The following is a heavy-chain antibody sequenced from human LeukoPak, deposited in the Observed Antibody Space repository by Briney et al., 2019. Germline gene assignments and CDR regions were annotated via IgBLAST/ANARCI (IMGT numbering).Heavy chain of an antibody. CDR1: GGSIGSYY. J-gene: IGHJ1*01. CDR2: IYYSGST. CDR3: AGGSWYGGAAWAEYFQH. V-gene: IGHV4-59*01. Sequence: PSETLSLTCTVSGGSIGSYYWSWIRQPPGKGLEWIGYIYYSGSTNYNPSLKSRVTISVDTSKNQFSLKLSSVTAADTAVYYCAGGSWYGGAAWAEYFQHWGQGTLVTVSS. D-gene: IGHD6-13*01.